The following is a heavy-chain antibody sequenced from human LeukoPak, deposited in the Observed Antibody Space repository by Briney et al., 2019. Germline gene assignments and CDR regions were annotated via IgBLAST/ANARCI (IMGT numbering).Heavy chain of an antibody. CDR2: ISGSGGST. V-gene: IGHV3-23*01. CDR1: GFTFSSYA. J-gene: IGHJ4*02. CDR3: AKGWSSGWYLECFDY. D-gene: IGHD6-19*01. Sequence: PGGSLRLSCAASGFTFSSYAMSWVRQAPGKGLEWVSAISGSGGSTYYADSVKGRFTISRDNSKNTLYLQMNSLRAEDTAVYYCAKGWSSGWYLECFDYWGQGTLVTVSS.